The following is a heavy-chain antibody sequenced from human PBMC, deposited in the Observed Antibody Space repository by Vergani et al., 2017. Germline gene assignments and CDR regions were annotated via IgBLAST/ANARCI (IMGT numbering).Heavy chain of an antibody. D-gene: IGHD5-18*01. CDR3: ATAGVDTAMGYYYYYYMDV. CDR2: IIPIFGTA. V-gene: IGHV1-69*01. Sequence: QVQLVQSGAEVKKPGSSVKVSCKASGGTFSSYAISWVRQAPGQGLEWMRGIIPIFGTANYAQKFQGRVTITADESTSTAYMELSSLRSEDTAVYYCATAGVDTAMGYYYYYYMDVWGKGTTVTVSS. J-gene: IGHJ6*03. CDR1: GGTFSSYA.